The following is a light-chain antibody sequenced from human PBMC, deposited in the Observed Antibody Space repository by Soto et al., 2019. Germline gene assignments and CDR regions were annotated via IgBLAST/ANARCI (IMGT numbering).Light chain of an antibody. J-gene: IGKJ2*01. CDR2: DAS. CDR1: QSVSSY. V-gene: IGKV3-11*01. CDR3: HQRSDWPRT. Sequence: EIVLTQSPATLSLSPGDRATLSCRASQSVSSYLAWYQQKPGQAPRLLIYDASNRATGIPARFSGSGSGTDFTLTISNLEPEDFAVYYCHQRSDWPRTFGQGTKLEIK.